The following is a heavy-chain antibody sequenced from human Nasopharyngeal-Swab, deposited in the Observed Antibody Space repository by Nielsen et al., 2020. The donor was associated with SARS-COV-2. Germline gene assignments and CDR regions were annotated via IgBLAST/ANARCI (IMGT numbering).Heavy chain of an antibody. J-gene: IGHJ4*02. CDR3: AREPSTGSRSWHLDY. Sequence: GGSLRLSCVVSGLNLSSNAIHWVRQAPGKGLEWVAVILHDGTNKYYADSVKGRFTISRDNSKNTLYLQMNNLRPEDTALYYCAREPSTGSRSWHLDYWGQGTQVTVSS. D-gene: IGHD6-13*01. CDR1: GLNLSSNA. V-gene: IGHV3-30-3*01. CDR2: ILHDGTNK.